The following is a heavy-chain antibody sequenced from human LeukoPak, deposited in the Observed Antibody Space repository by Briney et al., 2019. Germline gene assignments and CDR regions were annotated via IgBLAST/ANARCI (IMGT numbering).Heavy chain of an antibody. V-gene: IGHV3-7*01. CDR3: ARDRTTRPPTYAFEI. CDR1: GFTFSSSW. CDR2: IKQDGSEK. Sequence: GGSLRLSCAASGFTFSSSWMSWVRQAPGKGLDWVANIKQDGSEKNYVDSVKGRFTISRDNAKNSLYLQMNSLRAEDTAVYYCARDRTTRPPTYAFEIWGQGTMVTVSS. D-gene: IGHD1/OR15-1a*01. J-gene: IGHJ3*02.